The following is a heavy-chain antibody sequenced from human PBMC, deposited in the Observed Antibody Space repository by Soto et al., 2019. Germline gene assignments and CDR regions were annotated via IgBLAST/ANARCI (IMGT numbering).Heavy chain of an antibody. Sequence: QVQLQESGPGLVKPSQTLSLTCTVSGGSISSGGYYWTWIRQHPGKGLEWIGYIDYSGTTYYNPSLKGRLTISVDTSKTQFALKLSSVTAAATAVYYCAREPSIWGQGTLVTISS. J-gene: IGHJ4*02. CDR3: AREPSI. CDR1: GGSISSGGYY. V-gene: IGHV4-31*03. CDR2: IDYSGTT.